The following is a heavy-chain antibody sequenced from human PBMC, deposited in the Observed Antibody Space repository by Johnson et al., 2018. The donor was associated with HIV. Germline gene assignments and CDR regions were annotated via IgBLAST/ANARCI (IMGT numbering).Heavy chain of an antibody. CDR1: GITFDDYG. J-gene: IGHJ3*02. CDR2: INWNGGST. D-gene: IGHD3-22*01. Sequence: VQLVESGGVVAQPGGSLRLSCAASGITFDDYGMSWVRQAPGKGLEWVSGINWNGGSTGYADSVKGRFTISRDNAKNSLYLQMNTLRAEDTAVYYCARLIAVVIDGFDIWGQGTKVTVSS. CDR3: ARLIAVVIDGFDI. V-gene: IGHV3-20*04.